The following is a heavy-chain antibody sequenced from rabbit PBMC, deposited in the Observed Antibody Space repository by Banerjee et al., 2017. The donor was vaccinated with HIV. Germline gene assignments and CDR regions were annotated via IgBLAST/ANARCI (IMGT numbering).Heavy chain of an antibody. CDR3: AREDSSYGGTGDL. CDR1: GFSFSSGYY. V-gene: IGHV1S40*01. CDR2: IYAGSFGST. D-gene: IGHD6-1*01. Sequence: QSLEESGGGLVKPGASLTLTCTASGFSFSSGYYMYWVRQAPGKGLEWIACIYAGSFGSTYYASWAKGRFTISKTSSTTVTLQMTSLTAADTATYFCAREDSSYGGTGDLWGQGTLVTVS. J-gene: IGHJ3*01.